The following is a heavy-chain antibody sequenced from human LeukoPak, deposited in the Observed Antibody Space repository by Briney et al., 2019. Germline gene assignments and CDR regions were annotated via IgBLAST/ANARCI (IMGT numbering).Heavy chain of an antibody. CDR1: GGSISSYY. D-gene: IGHD3-3*01. Sequence: SETLSLTCTVSGGSISSYYWSWIRQPPGKGLEWIGYIYYSGSTNYNPSLKSRVTISVDTSKNQFSLKLSSVTAADTAVYYCARGPGVDFRSSFPNGFDPWGQGTLVTVSS. V-gene: IGHV4-59*01. CDR2: IYYSGST. CDR3: ARGPGVDFRSSFPNGFDP. J-gene: IGHJ5*02.